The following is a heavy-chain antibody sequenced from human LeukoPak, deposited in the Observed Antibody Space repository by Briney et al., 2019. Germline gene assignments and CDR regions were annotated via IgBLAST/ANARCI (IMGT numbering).Heavy chain of an antibody. CDR1: GGSFSGYY. D-gene: IGHD2-2*01. Sequence: SETLSLTCAVYGGSFSGYYWSWIRQPPGKGLEWIGRIYISGTTNYNSSLKSRVTISVDTSKNQFSLKLSSVTAADTAVYYCARQSGPAAIYYYYYMDVWGKGATVTVSS. CDR3: ARQSGPAAIYYYYYMDV. J-gene: IGHJ6*03. V-gene: IGHV4-59*08. CDR2: IYISGTT.